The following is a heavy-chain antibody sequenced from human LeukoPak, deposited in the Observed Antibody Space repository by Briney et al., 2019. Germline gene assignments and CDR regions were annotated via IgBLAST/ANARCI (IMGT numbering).Heavy chain of an antibody. CDR3: ARGDFICSRDYLFFFDY. V-gene: IGHV1-18*01. D-gene: IGHD3-16*01. Sequence: ASVKVSCKASGGTFSSYAISWVRQAPGQGLEWMGWISPHNGNANYAQKFQDRVIMTTDTSTNTAFMEVRSLRSDDTAMYYCARGDFICSRDYLFFFDYWGQGSLVTVSS. J-gene: IGHJ4*01. CDR1: GGTFSSYA. CDR2: ISPHNGNA.